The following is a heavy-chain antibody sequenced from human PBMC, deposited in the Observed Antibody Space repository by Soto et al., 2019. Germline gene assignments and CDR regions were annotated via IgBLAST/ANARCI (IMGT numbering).Heavy chain of an antibody. J-gene: IGHJ4*02. V-gene: IGHV3-23*01. Sequence: EVQLLESGGGLVQPGGSLRLSCAASGFTFSSYAMSWVRKAPGKGLEWVSAISGSGGSTYYADSVKGRFTISRDNSKNTLNLQMNSLRAEDTAVYYCAKDGTYYGDYAYFDYWGQGTLVTVSS. D-gene: IGHD4-17*01. CDR1: GFTFSSYA. CDR3: AKDGTYYGDYAYFDY. CDR2: ISGSGGST.